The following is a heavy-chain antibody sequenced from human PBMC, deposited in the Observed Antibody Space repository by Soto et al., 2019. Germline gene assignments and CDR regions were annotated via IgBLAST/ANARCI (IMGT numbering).Heavy chain of an antibody. D-gene: IGHD6-6*01. CDR2: FYHSGTT. CDR3: ARDWTAARSPKYYFDY. Sequence: PSETLSLTCAVSGYSSSSGYYWGWLRQPPGKGLEWIGSFYHSGTTYYNPAHKSRVIITVDTSKNQFSLKLSSVTAADTAVYYCARDWTAARSPKYYFDYWGQGTLVTVSS. CDR1: GYSSSSGYY. V-gene: IGHV4-38-2*02. J-gene: IGHJ4*02.